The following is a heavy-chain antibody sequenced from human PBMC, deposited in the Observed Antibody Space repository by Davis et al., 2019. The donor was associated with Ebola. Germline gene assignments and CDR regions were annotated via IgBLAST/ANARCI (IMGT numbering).Heavy chain of an antibody. V-gene: IGHV1-46*01. CDR3: GRELTGSPFVDY. Sequence: ASVKVSCKASASSFFPYPMHWVRQAPGQGVEWMGIINLNSGATYFVQRFQGRVTLTMDTSTTTVYMDLSSLTSEDTAMYYCGRELTGSPFVDYWGQGTLVTVSS. CDR1: ASSFFPYP. J-gene: IGHJ4*02. D-gene: IGHD1-26*01. CDR2: INLNSGAT.